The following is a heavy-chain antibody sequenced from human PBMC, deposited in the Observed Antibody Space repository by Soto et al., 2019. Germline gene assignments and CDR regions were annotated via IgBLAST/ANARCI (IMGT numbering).Heavy chain of an antibody. CDR3: ARAHCGGDCYSGVDY. J-gene: IGHJ4*02. CDR1: GYTFTGYY. V-gene: IGHV1-2*04. Sequence: QVQLVQSGAEVKKPGASVKVSCKASGYTFTGYYMHWVRQAPGQGLEWMGWINPNSGGTNYAQKFQGWATMTRDTSISTAYMELSRLRSDDTAVYYCARAHCGGDCYSGVDYWGQGTLVTVSS. D-gene: IGHD2-21*02. CDR2: INPNSGGT.